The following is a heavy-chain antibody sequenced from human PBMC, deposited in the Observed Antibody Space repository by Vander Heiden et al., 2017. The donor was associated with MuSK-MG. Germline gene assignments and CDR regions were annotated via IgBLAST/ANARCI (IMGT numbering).Heavy chain of an antibody. CDR3: ARQSDYYDSSGYYRYDAFDI. CDR1: GGTFSSYA. J-gene: IGHJ3*02. V-gene: IGHV1-69*01. CDR2: IIPIFGTA. D-gene: IGHD3-22*01. Sequence: QVQLVQSGAEVKKPGSSVNVSCKASGGTFSSYAICGVRQAPGQGLEWMGGIIPIFGTANYAQKFQGRVTITADESTSTAYMELSSLRSEDTAVYYCARQSDYYDSSGYYRYDAFDIWGQGTMVTVSS.